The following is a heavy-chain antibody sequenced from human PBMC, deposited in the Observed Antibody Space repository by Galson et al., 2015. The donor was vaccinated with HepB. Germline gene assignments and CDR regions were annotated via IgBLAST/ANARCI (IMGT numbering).Heavy chain of an antibody. CDR2: TSGYSGDA. J-gene: IGHJ4*02. D-gene: IGHD2-15*01. Sequence: SVKVSCKASGYSFTNYGVSWVRRAPGQGLEWMGWTSGYSGDANYAQNLQGRVTMTTETSTNTAYLELKSLKSDDTALYYCARARYSSSPPDYWGQGTLVTVSS. CDR1: GYSFTNYG. V-gene: IGHV1-18*01. CDR3: ARARYSSSPPDY.